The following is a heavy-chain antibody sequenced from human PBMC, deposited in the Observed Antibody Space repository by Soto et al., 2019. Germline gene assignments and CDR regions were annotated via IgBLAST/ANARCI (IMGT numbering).Heavy chain of an antibody. V-gene: IGHV1-18*04. J-gene: IGHJ5*02. CDR3: ANLTSGSWRA. CDR2: ISAYNGNT. CDR1: GYTFSNYG. D-gene: IGHD1-26*01. Sequence: ASVKVSCKASGYTFSNYGVNWVQQAPGQGLEWMGWISAYNGNTHYAQKFQGRVTMTTDTSTSTAYMELRSLRSDDTAAYYCANLTSGSWRAWGQGALVTVSS.